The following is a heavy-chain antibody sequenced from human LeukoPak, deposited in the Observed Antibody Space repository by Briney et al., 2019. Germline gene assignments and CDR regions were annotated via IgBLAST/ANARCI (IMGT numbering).Heavy chain of an antibody. CDR2: ISYDGSNK. D-gene: IGHD2-21*02. CDR1: GFTFSSYG. Sequence: GRSLRLSCAASGFTFSSYGMHWVRQAPGKGLEWVAVISYDGSNKYYADSVKGRFTISRDNSKNTLYLQTNNLRAEDTAVYYCAKDGPSYCGGDCCIDYWGQGTLVTVSS. J-gene: IGHJ4*02. CDR3: AKDGPSYCGGDCCIDY. V-gene: IGHV3-30*18.